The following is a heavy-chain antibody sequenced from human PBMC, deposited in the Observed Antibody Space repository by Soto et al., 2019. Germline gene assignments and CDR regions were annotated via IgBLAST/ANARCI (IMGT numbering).Heavy chain of an antibody. CDR1: GGSISSGGYY. CDR2: IYYSGST. J-gene: IGHJ4*02. Sequence: PSETLSLTCTVSGGSISSGGYYWSWIRQHPGKGLEWIGYIYYSGSTYYNPSLKSRVTISVDTSKNQFSLNLSSVTAADTAVYYCARAHYDYVWGSYRPDPYFDYWGQGTLVTVSS. CDR3: ARAHYDYVWGSYRPDPYFDY. V-gene: IGHV4-31*03. D-gene: IGHD3-16*02.